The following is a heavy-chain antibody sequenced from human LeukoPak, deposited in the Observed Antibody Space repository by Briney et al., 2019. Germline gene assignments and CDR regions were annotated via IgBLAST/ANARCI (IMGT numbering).Heavy chain of an antibody. CDR1: GFTFSSYS. CDR3: ARVDQGDIVVVPAAIDY. CDR2: ISSSSSYI. Sequence: GRSLRLSCAASGFTFSSYSMNWVRQAPGKGLEWVSSISSSSSYIYYADSVKGRFTISRDNAKNSLYLQMNSLRAEDTAVYYCARVDQGDIVVVPAAIDYWGQGTLVTVSS. V-gene: IGHV3-21*01. J-gene: IGHJ4*02. D-gene: IGHD2-2*01.